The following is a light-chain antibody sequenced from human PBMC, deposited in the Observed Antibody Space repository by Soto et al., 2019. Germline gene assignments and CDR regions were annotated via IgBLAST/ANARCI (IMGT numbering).Light chain of an antibody. V-gene: IGKV1-39*01. CDR3: QQSFGIPA. CDR1: QTISRY. J-gene: IGKJ4*01. CDR2: AAA. Sequence: DSQMTQSPSSLSASLGDRVTITCRASQTISRYLNWYQQKPGKAPKLLIYAAASLQSGVPSRFSGSGYGTDFTLTINRLQPEDFATYYCQQSFGIPAFCGGAKGDI.